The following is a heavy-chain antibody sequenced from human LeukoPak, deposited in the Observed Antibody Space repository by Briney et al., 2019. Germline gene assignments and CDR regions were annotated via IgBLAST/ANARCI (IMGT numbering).Heavy chain of an antibody. Sequence: SETLSLTCTVSGVSISSGSYYWSWIRQPAGKGLEWIGRIYTSDSTNYNPSLKSRVTISVDTSKNQFSLKLSSVTAADTAVYYCARHTAMANAFDIWGQGTMVTVSS. J-gene: IGHJ3*02. CDR1: GVSISSGSYY. CDR3: ARHTAMANAFDI. V-gene: IGHV4-61*02. D-gene: IGHD5-18*01. CDR2: IYTSDST.